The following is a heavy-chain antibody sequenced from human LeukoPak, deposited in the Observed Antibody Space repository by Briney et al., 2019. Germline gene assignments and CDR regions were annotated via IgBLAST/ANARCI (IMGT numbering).Heavy chain of an antibody. D-gene: IGHD2-15*01. V-gene: IGHV4-31*03. J-gene: IGHJ3*02. Sequence: PSETLSLTCTVSGGSISSGGYYWSWIRQHPGKGLEWIGYIYYSGSTYYNPSLKIRVTISVDTSKNQFSLKLSSMTAADAAVYYCARLPVVVVAAPKINAFDIWGQGTMVTVS. CDR3: ARLPVVVVAAPKINAFDI. CDR1: GGSISSGGYY. CDR2: IYYSGST.